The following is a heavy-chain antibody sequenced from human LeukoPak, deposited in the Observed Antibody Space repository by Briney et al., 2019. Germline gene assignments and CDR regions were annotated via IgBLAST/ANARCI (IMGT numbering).Heavy chain of an antibody. V-gene: IGHV1-2*02. J-gene: IGHJ4*02. D-gene: IGHD6-19*01. CDR3: ARDSFSGWYLPLDY. CDR2: INPNSGGT. Sequence: ASVKVSCKASGYTFTGYYMHWVRQAPGQGLEWMGWINPNSGGTNYAQKFQGRVTMTRDTSISTAYMELSRLRSDDTAVYYCARDSFSGWYLPLDYWGQGTLVTVSS. CDR1: GYTFTGYY.